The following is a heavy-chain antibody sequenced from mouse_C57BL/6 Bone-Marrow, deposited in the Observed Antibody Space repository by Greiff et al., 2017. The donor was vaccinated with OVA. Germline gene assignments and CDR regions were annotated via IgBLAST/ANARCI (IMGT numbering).Heavy chain of an antibody. D-gene: IGHD3-2*02. V-gene: IGHV1-11*01. CDR3: GRTSSGYGYAMDY. J-gene: IGHJ4*01. Sequence: VQLQQSGAELASPGASVTLSCKASGYTFTDHIMNWVKQRPGQGLEWIGRIYPVSGETNYNHKFMGKATFSVDRSSSTVYMVLNSLTSEDPAVYYCGRTSSGYGYAMDYWGQGTSVTVSS. CDR2: IYPVSGET. CDR1: GYTFTDHI.